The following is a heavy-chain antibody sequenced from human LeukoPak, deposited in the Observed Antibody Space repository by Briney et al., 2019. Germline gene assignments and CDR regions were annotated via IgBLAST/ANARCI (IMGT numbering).Heavy chain of an antibody. Sequence: GGSLRLSCAASGFNFSSYAMSWVRQAPGKGLEWVSAISGSGGRTYYADSVKGRFTISRDNSKNTLYLQMNSLRAEDTAVYYCAKDPHMVRGVIITSYWGQGTLVTVSS. D-gene: IGHD3-10*01. CDR3: AKDPHMVRGVIITSY. CDR2: ISGSGGRT. J-gene: IGHJ4*02. V-gene: IGHV3-23*01. CDR1: GFNFSSYA.